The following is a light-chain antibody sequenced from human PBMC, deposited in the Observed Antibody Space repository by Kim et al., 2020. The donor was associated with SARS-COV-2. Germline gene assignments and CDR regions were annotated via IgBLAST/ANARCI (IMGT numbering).Light chain of an antibody. CDR2: GVS. Sequence: SPGEGATLPIRASQSVSSSCFAWYQQKPGQAARQLMYGVSTKATGSAARLSGSGSGTEVTLTISSMQSEDVAVYYCQQYSKWPLTFGGGTKVDIK. V-gene: IGKV3-15*01. CDR1: QSVSSSC. J-gene: IGKJ4*01. CDR3: QQYSKWPLT.